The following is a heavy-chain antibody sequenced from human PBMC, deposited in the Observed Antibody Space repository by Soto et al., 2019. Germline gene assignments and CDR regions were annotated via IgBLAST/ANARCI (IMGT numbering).Heavy chain of an antibody. J-gene: IGHJ4*02. CDR2: IWYDGSNK. V-gene: IGHV3-33*08. CDR3: ARGRSSRWYEVGY. D-gene: IGHD6-13*01. Sequence: GSLKLPCSAPGFTFSSYGLQWVRQATGKGLEWVAVIWYDGSNKYYADSVKGRFTISRDNSKNALYLQMNSLRAEDTAVYYCARGRSSRWYEVGYWGQGT. CDR1: GFTFSSYG.